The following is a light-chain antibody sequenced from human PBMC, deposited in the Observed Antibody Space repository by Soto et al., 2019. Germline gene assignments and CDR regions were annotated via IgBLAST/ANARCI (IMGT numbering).Light chain of an antibody. CDR3: SSYTSSSTHYV. J-gene: IGLJ1*01. V-gene: IGLV2-14*01. Sequence: QSALTQPASVCGSPGQSITISCTGTSSDVGGYNYVSWYQQHPGKAPKLMIYEVSNRPSGVSNRFSGSKSGNTASLTISGLQAEDEADYYCSSYTSSSTHYVFGTGTKLTVL. CDR1: SSDVGGYNY. CDR2: EVS.